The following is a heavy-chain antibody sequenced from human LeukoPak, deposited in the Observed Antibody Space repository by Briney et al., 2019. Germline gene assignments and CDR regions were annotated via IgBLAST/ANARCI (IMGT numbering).Heavy chain of an antibody. CDR1: GFTFSNYG. V-gene: IGHV3-30*02. CDR2: IRFDGTNK. CDR3: TTDNTWFGELWLQTFDY. D-gene: IGHD3-10*01. Sequence: GGSLRLSCAASGFTFSNYGMHWVRQAPGKGLEWVAFIRFDGTNKYYADSVKGRFTISRDNSKNTLYLQMNSLKTEDTAVYYCTTDNTWFGELWLQTFDYWGQGTLVTVSS. J-gene: IGHJ4*02.